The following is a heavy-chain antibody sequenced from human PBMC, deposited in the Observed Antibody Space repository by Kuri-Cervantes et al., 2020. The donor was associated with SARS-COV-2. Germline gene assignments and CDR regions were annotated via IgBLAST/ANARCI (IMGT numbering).Heavy chain of an antibody. D-gene: IGHD3-3*02. V-gene: IGHV4-4*07. CDR1: GGSITNYY. J-gene: IGHJ6*03. CDR3: AREHFWSGYYQPTYYYYYMDV. CDR2: IYNSENT. Sequence: SQTLSLTCTVSGGSITNYYWTWIRRPAGKGLEWIGRIYNSENTRYNPSLKGLVTMSMDTSKSQISLTLTSVTAADTAVYYCAREHFWSGYYQPTYYYYYMDVWGKGTTVTVSS.